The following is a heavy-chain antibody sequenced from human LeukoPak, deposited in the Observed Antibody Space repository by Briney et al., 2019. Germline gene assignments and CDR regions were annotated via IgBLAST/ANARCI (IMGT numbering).Heavy chain of an antibody. CDR1: GGSISSSSDY. Sequence: SETLSLTCTVSGGSISSSSDYWGWIRQAPGKGLEWIGSIYYHENTYYNSSLKSRVTISLDKSKNQFSLRLSSVTAADTAVYYCARYRGASGYHFDYWGQGTLVTVSS. CDR3: ARYRGASGYHFDY. J-gene: IGHJ4*02. CDR2: IYYHENT. D-gene: IGHD5-12*01. V-gene: IGHV4-39*07.